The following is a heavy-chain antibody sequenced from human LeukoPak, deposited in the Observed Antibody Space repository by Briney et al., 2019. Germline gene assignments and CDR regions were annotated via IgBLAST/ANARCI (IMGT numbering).Heavy chain of an antibody. CDR1: GFSLRTTGVG. CDR3: AHKGRGSGSFDM. J-gene: IGHJ4*02. CDR2: IHWNDDK. D-gene: IGHD3-10*01. Sequence: SGPTLSQTTPALTLICTFCGFSLRTTGVGVGWIRQPPGKAQEWLAIIHWNDDKSYSPSLKSRLTITKDTSKNQVVLTMTNMDPLDTATYYCAHKGRGSGSFDMWGQGTLVTVSS. V-gene: IGHV2-5*01.